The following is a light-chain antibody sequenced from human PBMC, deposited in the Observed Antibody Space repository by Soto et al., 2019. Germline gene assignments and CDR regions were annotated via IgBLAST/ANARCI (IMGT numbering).Light chain of an antibody. V-gene: IGKV1-39*01. CDR1: QSISTY. CDR3: QQSYSNPTWT. CDR2: DSS. J-gene: IGKJ1*01. Sequence: DMQLTQSPSSLSASVGDRITITCRASQSISTYLNWYQQKPGEAPTLLVYDSSTLQSGVSSRFSGSGFGAQFTLTVSSLQPEDFATYYCQQSYSNPTWTSGQGTKVDIK.